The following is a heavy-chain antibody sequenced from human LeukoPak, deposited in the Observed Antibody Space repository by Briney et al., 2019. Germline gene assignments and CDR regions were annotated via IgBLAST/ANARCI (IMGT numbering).Heavy chain of an antibody. Sequence: KASETLSLTCTVSGGSISSYYWSWIRQPPGKGLEWIGYIYYSGSTNYNPSLKSRVTISVDTSKNQFSLKLSSVTAADTAVYYCASLRVLRYFDWSAGYFDYWGQGTLATVSS. V-gene: IGHV4-59*08. CDR1: GGSISSYY. J-gene: IGHJ4*02. D-gene: IGHD3-9*01. CDR2: IYYSGST. CDR3: ASLRVLRYFDWSAGYFDY.